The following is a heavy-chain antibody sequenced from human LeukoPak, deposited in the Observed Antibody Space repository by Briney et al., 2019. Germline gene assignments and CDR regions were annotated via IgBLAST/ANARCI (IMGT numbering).Heavy chain of an antibody. CDR2: IYPGDSDT. CDR3: ARPRGYGGKYDAFDI. D-gene: IGHD4-23*01. V-gene: IGHV5-51*01. J-gene: IGHJ3*02. CDR1: GYSFTNYW. Sequence: KTGESLKISCKGSGYSFTNYWIGWVRQMARKGLEWMGIIYPGDSDTRYSPSFQGQVTISADKSSSTAYLQWSSLKASDTAMYYCARPRGYGGKYDAFDIWGQGTMVTISS.